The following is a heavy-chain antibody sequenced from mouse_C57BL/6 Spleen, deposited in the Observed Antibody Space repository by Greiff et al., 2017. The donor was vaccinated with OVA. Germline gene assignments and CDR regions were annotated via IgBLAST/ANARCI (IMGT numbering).Heavy chain of an antibody. CDR2: INYDGSST. CDR1: GFTFSDYY. D-gene: IGHD4-1*01. Sequence: EVQLVESEGGLVQPGSSMKLSCTASGFTFSDYYMAWVRQVQEKGLEWVAKINYDGSSTYYLDSLKSRFIISRDDAKNILYLQMSSLKSEDTATYYCARWTGTLLDFWYFDVWGTRTTVTVSS. CDR3: ARWTGTLLDFWYFDV. V-gene: IGHV5-16*01. J-gene: IGHJ1*02.